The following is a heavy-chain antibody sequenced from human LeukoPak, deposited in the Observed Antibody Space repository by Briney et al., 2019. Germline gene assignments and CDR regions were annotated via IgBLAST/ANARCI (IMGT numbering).Heavy chain of an antibody. CDR3: ARVYSSAWYLDY. J-gene: IGHJ4*02. D-gene: IGHD6-19*01. V-gene: IGHV4-59*01. Sequence: SETLSLTCSVSGGSMSSYYWSWIRQSPGKGLEWIGYIYHSGSTDYNSSLKSRVTISEDTSKKQFSLKVSSVTAADTAVYYCARVYSSAWYLDYWGQGTLVTVSS. CDR2: IYHSGST. CDR1: GGSMSSYY.